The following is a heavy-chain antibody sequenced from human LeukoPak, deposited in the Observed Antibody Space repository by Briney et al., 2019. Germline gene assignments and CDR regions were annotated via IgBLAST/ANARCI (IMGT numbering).Heavy chain of an antibody. CDR2: IWYDGSNK. J-gene: IGHJ4*02. Sequence: GGSLRLSCAASGVTFSSYGMHWVRQAPGKGLEWVAVIWYDGSNKYYADSVKGRFTISRDNSKNTLYLQMNSLRAEDTAVYYCARDQGISSGYSSPFDYWGQGTLVTVSS. CDR3: ARDQGISSGYSSPFDY. V-gene: IGHV3-33*01. D-gene: IGHD3-22*01. CDR1: GVTFSSYG.